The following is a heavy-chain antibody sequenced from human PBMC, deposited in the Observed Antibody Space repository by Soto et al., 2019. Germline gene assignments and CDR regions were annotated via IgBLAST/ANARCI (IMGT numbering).Heavy chain of an antibody. Sequence: ASVKVSCKASGYTFTSYGISWVRQAPGQGLEWMGWISAYNGNTNYAQKLQGRVTMTTDTSTSTAYMELRSLRSDDTAVYYCARGCHRGGDCYTPYYYYGMDVWGQGTTVTVSS. V-gene: IGHV1-18*01. CDR3: ARGCHRGGDCYTPYYYYGMDV. J-gene: IGHJ6*02. CDR1: GYTFTSYG. D-gene: IGHD2-21*02. CDR2: ISAYNGNT.